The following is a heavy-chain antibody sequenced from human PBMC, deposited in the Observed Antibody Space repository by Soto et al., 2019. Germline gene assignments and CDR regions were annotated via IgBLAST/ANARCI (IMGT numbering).Heavy chain of an antibody. J-gene: IGHJ5*02. CDR2: IYWNDDK. CDR3: AHRGYGDYPRDNWFDP. V-gene: IGHV2-5*01. Sequence: QITLKESGPTLVKPTQTLTLTCTFSGFSLTTPGAGVGWIRQPPGKALEWLALIYWNDDKRYSPSLKSRLTIPKDTSKNQVVLIMTNVDPVETATYYCAHRGYGDYPRDNWFDPWGQGVPVIVSS. D-gene: IGHD4-17*01. CDR1: GFSLTTPGAG.